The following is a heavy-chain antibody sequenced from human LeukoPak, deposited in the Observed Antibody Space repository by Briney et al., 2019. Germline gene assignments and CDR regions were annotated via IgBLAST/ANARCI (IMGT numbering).Heavy chain of an antibody. CDR3: ARDNPSGGSSGWTGLDY. CDR2: IWYDGSNK. Sequence: GGSLRLSCAASGLSFSSYGMHWVRQAPGKGLEWVAVIWYDGSNKNYVDSVKGRFTIYRDNSKNTLYLEMKSLRAEDPAVYYCARDNPSGGSSGWTGLDYWGQGTLVTVSS. CDR1: GLSFSSYG. D-gene: IGHD6-19*01. J-gene: IGHJ4*02. V-gene: IGHV3-33*01.